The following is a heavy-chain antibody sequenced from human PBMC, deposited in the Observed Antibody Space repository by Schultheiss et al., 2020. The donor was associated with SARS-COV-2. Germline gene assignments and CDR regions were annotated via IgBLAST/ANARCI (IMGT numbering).Heavy chain of an antibody. Sequence: ASVKVSCKASGYTFTYRYLHWVRQAPGQALEWMGWISAYDDNTNYAQKLQGRVTLTTDTSTSTAHMELRSLTSDDTAVYYCARDLPFPPDHYSGSYPPGDFWGQGTLVTVSS. CDR1: GYTFTYRY. D-gene: IGHD1-26*01. J-gene: IGHJ4*02. CDR2: ISAYDDNT. CDR3: ARDLPFPPDHYSGSYPPGDF. V-gene: IGHV1-18*04.